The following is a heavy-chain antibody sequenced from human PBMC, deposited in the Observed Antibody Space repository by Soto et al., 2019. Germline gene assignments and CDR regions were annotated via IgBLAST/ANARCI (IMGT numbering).Heavy chain of an antibody. Sequence: GLSMSLSCTAVEFTFSSYSMNWVRQAPGKGLEWVSSISSSSSYIYYADSVKGRFTISRDNAKNSLYLQMNSLRAEDTAVYYCAVVVATIGYYYYGMDVWGQGTTVTVSS. CDR1: EFTFSSYS. V-gene: IGHV3-21*01. CDR3: AVVVATIGYYYYGMDV. CDR2: ISSSSSYI. J-gene: IGHJ6*02. D-gene: IGHD5-12*01.